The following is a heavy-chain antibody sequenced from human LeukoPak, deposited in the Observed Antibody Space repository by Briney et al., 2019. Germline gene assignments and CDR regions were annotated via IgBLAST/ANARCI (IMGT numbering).Heavy chain of an antibody. Sequence: PSETLSLTCTVSGGSISGYYWSWIRQPPGKGLEWIGEINHSGSTNYNPSLKSRVTISVDTSKNQFSLKLSSVTAADTAVYYCARGHFIVVVPAAISWFDPWGQGTLVTVSS. CDR3: ARGHFIVVVPAAISWFDP. V-gene: IGHV4-34*01. D-gene: IGHD2-2*01. J-gene: IGHJ5*02. CDR1: GGSISGYY. CDR2: INHSGST.